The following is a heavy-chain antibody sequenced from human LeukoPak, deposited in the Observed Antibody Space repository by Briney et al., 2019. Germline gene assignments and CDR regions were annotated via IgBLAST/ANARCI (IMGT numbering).Heavy chain of an antibody. D-gene: IGHD2-15*01. CDR3: ARGGFNRFDS. Sequence: GGSLRLSCVVSGFTFSDYWMSWVRQAPGKGPECAANIRDDGGEKHYVDSVEGRFTIFRDNAQKSLYLQMNSPRAEDTAVYYCARGGFNRFDSWGQGTLVTVSS. V-gene: IGHV3-7*03. J-gene: IGHJ5*01. CDR1: GFTFSDYW. CDR2: IRDDGGEK.